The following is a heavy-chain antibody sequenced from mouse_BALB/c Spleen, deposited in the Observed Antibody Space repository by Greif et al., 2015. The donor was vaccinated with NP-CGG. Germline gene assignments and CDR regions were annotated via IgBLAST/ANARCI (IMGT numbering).Heavy chain of an antibody. V-gene: IGHV1S34*01. CDR3: VKSGDYDEPWFAY. J-gene: IGHJ3*01. CDR1: GYSFTGYY. CDR2: ISCHNGAT. Sequence: LVKTGASVKISCKASGYSFTGYYMHWVKQSHGKSLEWIGYISCHNGATSYNQKFKGKATFTVDTSSSTAYMQFNSLTSEDSAVYYCVKSGDYDEPWFAYWGQGTLVTVSA. D-gene: IGHD2-4*01.